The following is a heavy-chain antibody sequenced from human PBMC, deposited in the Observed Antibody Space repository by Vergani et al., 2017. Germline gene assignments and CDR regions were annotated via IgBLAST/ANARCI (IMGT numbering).Heavy chain of an antibody. CDR3: VRVLHTSYILGAFDI. J-gene: IGHJ3*02. CDR2: IDVKGNS. D-gene: IGHD2-21*01. V-gene: IGHV4-61*02. CDR1: GGSLDIHSQT. Sequence: QAQLQESGPRLVQPSQTPSLTCSFSGGSLDIHSQTWGWIRQPAGEGLEWIGLIDVKGNSNFSPSLERRVTMSADASRGRFSLNLRSVTTSDTAVYYCVRVLHTSYILGAFDIWGQGIKVTVSS.